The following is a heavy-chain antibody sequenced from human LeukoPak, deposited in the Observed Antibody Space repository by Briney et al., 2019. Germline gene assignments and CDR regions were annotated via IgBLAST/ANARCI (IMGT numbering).Heavy chain of an antibody. CDR3: ARAAKKVDDILTGYPLDY. CDR2: INPNSGGT. D-gene: IGHD3-9*01. CDR1: GYTFTGYY. V-gene: IGHV1-2*02. Sequence: ASVKVSCKASGYTFTGYYMHWVRQAPGQGLEWMGWINPNSGGTNYAQKFQGRVTMTRDTSISTAYMELSRLRSDDTAVYYCARAAKKVDDILTGYPLDYWGQGTLVTVSS. J-gene: IGHJ4*02.